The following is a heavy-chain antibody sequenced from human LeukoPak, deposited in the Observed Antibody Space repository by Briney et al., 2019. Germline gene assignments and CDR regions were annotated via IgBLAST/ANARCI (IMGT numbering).Heavy chain of an antibody. CDR3: ARHRSDDFWSGFFPEN. CDR1: GYSFTSYW. V-gene: IGHV5-51*01. J-gene: IGHJ3*01. D-gene: IGHD3-3*01. CDR2: IYPGDSDT. Sequence: GESLKISCKGSGYSFTSYWIGWVRQMPGKGLEWMGIIYPGDSDTRYSPSFQGQVTTSADKSISTAYLQWSSLKASDTAMYYCARHRSDDFWSGFFPENWGQGTMVTVSS.